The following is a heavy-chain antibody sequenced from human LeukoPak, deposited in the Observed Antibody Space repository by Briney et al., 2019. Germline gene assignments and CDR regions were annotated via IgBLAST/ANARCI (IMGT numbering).Heavy chain of an antibody. CDR1: GYSFPNFW. D-gene: IGHD2-21*01. J-gene: IGHJ2*01. V-gene: IGHV5-51*01. CDR3: ARPGFVCGSDCSSHWYSDL. Sequence: GESLKISCKGSGYSFPNFWIGWLRQMPGKGLEWIENVYRGDSDTRYGPPFQSQVTISVDQSNSTPYLQWSRLKASDTAMYYCARPGFVCGSDCSSHWYSDLWGRGTLVTV. CDR2: VYRGDSDT.